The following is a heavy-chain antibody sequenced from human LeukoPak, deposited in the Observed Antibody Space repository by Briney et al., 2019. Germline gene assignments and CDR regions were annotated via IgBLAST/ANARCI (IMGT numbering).Heavy chain of an antibody. CDR1: GGSISSYY. D-gene: IGHD3-10*01. CDR3: AGARGGLRGVDYFFDY. V-gene: IGHV4-4*07. J-gene: IGHJ4*02. CDR2: IYSTGST. Sequence: KPSETLSLTCTVSGGSISSYYWSWIRQPAGKGLEWIGRIYSTGSTNYNPSLKSRVTMSVDTSKNQFSLKLNSVTAADTAVYYCAGARGGLRGVDYFFDYWGQGTLVTVSS.